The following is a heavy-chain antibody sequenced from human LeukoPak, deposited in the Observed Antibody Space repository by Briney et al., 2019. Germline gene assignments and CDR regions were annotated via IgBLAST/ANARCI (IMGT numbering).Heavy chain of an antibody. CDR2: IYYSGST. CDR1: GGSISSSSYY. J-gene: IGHJ4*02. CDR3: ARETLAAAGGY. Sequence: SETLSLTCTVSGGSISSSSYYWGWIRQPPGKGLEWIGSIYYSGSTYYNPSLKSRVTISVDTSKNQFSLKLSSVTAADTAVYYCARETLAAAGGYWGQGTLVTVSS. D-gene: IGHD6-13*01. V-gene: IGHV4-39*07.